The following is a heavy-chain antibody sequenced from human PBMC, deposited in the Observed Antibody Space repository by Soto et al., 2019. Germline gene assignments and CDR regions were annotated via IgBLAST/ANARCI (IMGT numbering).Heavy chain of an antibody. CDR3: ARGTFGVVKD. CDR2: MYYSGST. D-gene: IGHD3-3*01. J-gene: IGHJ4*02. V-gene: IGHV4-59*01. Sequence: PSETLSLTCTVSGGSISSYYWSWIRQSPGKGLEWSGYMYYSGSTNYNPSLKSRVTISIDTSRNQFSLKLSSVTAADTAVYYCARGTFGVVKDWGQGTLVTVSS. CDR1: GGSISSYY.